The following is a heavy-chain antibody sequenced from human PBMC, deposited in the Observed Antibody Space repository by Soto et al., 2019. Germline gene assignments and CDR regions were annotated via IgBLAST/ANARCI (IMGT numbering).Heavy chain of an antibody. CDR1: GFTFSSYA. V-gene: IGHV3-23*01. J-gene: IGHJ4*02. CDR3: AKRGADRGGSPPGHPVYFHS. D-gene: IGHD2-15*01. Sequence: EVQLLESGGGLVQPGGSQRLSCAASGFTFSSYALTWVRQAPGKGLEWVSVISGSGGSTYYADAVKGRFTISRDNSKNMLYLQVRRLGVEAPPVYYCAKRGADRGGSPPGHPVYFHSWRQGTLVTVSS. CDR2: ISGSGGST.